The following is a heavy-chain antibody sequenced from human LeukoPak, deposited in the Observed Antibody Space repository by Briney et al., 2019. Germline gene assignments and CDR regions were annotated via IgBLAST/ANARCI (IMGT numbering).Heavy chain of an antibody. CDR2: IYYSGST. CDR1: GGSISSYY. Sequence: SETLSLTCTVSGGSISSYYWSWIRQPPGKGLEWIGYIYYSGSTNYNPSLRSRVTISVDTSKNQFSLDLRSVTAADTAVYYCARGPHYHDSSGYSPSYSYAMDVWGQGTTVTVSS. V-gene: IGHV4-59*01. J-gene: IGHJ6*02. CDR3: ARGPHYHDSSGYSPSYSYAMDV. D-gene: IGHD3-22*01.